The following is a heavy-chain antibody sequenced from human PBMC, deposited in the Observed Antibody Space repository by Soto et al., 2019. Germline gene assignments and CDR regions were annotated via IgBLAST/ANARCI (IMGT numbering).Heavy chain of an antibody. CDR2: ISDYGTTT. Sequence: ESLKISCVVSGFTFSMYWMHWVRQVPGQSPFWVSRISDYGTTTDYADSVRGRFTISRDNSKNTLYLQMNNLKPDDTAIYYCTRGPRAASSGTVAHWCKGTPVTVSA. V-gene: IGHV3-74*01. D-gene: IGHD4-17*01. CDR1: GFTFSMYW. CDR3: TRGPRAASSGTVAH. J-gene: IGHJ1*01.